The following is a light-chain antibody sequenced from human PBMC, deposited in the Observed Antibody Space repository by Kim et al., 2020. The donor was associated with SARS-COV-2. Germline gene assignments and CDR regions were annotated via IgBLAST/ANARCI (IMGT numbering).Light chain of an antibody. CDR1: SSDIGAYNY. CDR3: SSYRSTSLGV. Sequence: QSALTQPASVSGSPGQSITISCTGTSSDIGAYNYVSWYQQHPDKAPRLLIYDVSERPSGVSNRFSASKSGNTASLTISGLQAEDEADYYCSSYRSTSLGVFGGGTQLTVL. CDR2: DVS. V-gene: IGLV2-14*03. J-gene: IGLJ2*01.